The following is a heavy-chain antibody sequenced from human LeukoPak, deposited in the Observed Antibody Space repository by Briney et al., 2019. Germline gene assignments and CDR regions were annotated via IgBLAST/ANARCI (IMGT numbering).Heavy chain of an antibody. CDR1: GFTFSSYA. D-gene: IGHD5-18*01. Sequence: GGSLRLSCAASGFTFSSYAMHWVRQAPGKGLEWVAVISYDGSNKYYADSVKGRFTISRDNSKNTLYLQMNSLRAEDTAVYYCARADTAMDLFDYWGQGTPVTVSS. CDR3: ARADTAMDLFDY. CDR2: ISYDGSNK. V-gene: IGHV3-30-3*01. J-gene: IGHJ4*02.